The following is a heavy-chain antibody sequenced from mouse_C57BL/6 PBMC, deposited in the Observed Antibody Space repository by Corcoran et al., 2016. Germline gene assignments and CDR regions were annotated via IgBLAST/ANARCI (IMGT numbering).Heavy chain of an antibody. Sequence: EVQLQQSGPELVKPGASVKISCKASGYTFTDYYMNWVKQSHGKSLEWIGDINPNNGGTSYNQKFKGKATLTVDKSSSTAYMELRSLTSEDSAVYYCARGGGSIFAYWGQGTLVTVSA. CDR1: GYTFTDYY. CDR2: INPNNGGT. J-gene: IGHJ3*01. D-gene: IGHD1-1*01. CDR3: ARGGGSIFAY. V-gene: IGHV1-26*01.